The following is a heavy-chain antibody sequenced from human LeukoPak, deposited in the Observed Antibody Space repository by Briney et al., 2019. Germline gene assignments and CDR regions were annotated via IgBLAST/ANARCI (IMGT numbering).Heavy chain of an antibody. CDR3: ARDLGGSGDY. V-gene: IGHV3-48*02. J-gene: IGHJ4*02. CDR1: GFTFRSYS. D-gene: IGHD3-10*01. CDR2: ISTGSSAI. Sequence: PGGSLRLSCAASGFTFRSYSVNWVRQAPGKGLEWVSYISTGSSAIYYADSVKGRFTISRDNAKNSLYLQMNSLRDEDTAVYYCARDLGGSGDYWGQGTLVTVSS.